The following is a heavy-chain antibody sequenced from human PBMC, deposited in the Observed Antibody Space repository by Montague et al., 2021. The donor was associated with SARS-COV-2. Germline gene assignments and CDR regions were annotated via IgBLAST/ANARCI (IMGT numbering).Heavy chain of an antibody. D-gene: IGHD6-13*01. J-gene: IGHJ6*02. CDR2: IYYSGST. Sequence: LSLTCTVSGGSISSSSYYWGWIRQPPGKGLEWIGSIYYSGSTXYNPSLKSRVTISVDTSKNQFSLKLSSVTAADTAVYYCARVGRQQLVRLSGMDVWGQGTTVTVSS. CDR3: ARVGRQQLVRLSGMDV. V-gene: IGHV4-39*07. CDR1: GGSISSSSYY.